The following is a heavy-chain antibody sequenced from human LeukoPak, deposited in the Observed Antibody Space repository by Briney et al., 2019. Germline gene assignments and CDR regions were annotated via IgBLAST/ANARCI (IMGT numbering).Heavy chain of an antibody. CDR1: GFTLSSNY. D-gene: IGHD6-6*01. CDR2: IYSGGST. J-gene: IGHJ4*02. V-gene: IGHV3-66*01. CDR3: ARGSYSSSSADY. Sequence: GGSLRLSCAGSGFTLSSNYMNWVRQAPGKGLEWVSVIYSGGSTYYADSVTGRFTISRDNSKNTLYLQMNSLRAEDTAVYYCARGSYSSSSADYWGQGTLVTVSA.